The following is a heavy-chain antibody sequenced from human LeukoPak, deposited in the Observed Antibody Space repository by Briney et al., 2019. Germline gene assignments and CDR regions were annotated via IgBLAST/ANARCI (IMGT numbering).Heavy chain of an antibody. Sequence: SVKVSCKASGYTFTSYYMHWVRQAPGQGLEWMGGIIPIFGTANYAQKFQGRVTITADKSTSTAYMELSSLRSEDTAVYYCARGGYSGYDVDYWGQGTLVTVSS. CDR1: GYTFTSYY. CDR3: ARGGYSGYDVDY. V-gene: IGHV1-69*06. CDR2: IIPIFGTA. J-gene: IGHJ4*02. D-gene: IGHD5-12*01.